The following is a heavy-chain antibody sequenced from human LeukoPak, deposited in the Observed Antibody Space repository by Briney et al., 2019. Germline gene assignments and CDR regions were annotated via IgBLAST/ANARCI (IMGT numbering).Heavy chain of an antibody. D-gene: IGHD3-22*01. CDR1: GFTFSSYA. J-gene: IGHJ4*02. CDR2: ISYDGSNK. CDR3: ARDAEYYYDSSGYYY. V-gene: IGHV3-30*04. Sequence: TGRSLRLSCAASGFTFSSYAMHWVRQAPGKGLEWVAVISYDGSNKYYADPVKGRFTISRDNSKNTLYLQMNSLRAEDTAVYYCARDAEYYYDSSGYYYWGQGTLVTVSS.